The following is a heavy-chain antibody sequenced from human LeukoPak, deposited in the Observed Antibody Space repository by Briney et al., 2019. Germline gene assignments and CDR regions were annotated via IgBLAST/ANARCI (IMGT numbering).Heavy chain of an antibody. D-gene: IGHD1-26*01. CDR1: GFTFTDYY. CDR2: INLNSGAT. CDR3: ARIYGWTTSGTYELTDY. Sequence: ASVKVSCKASGFTFTDYYIHWVRQAPGQGLEWMGRINLNSGATNCAQKFQDKVTMARDTSITTAYMELRSLTSDDTAIYYCARIYGWTTSGTYELTDYWGQGTLVTVSS. V-gene: IGHV1-2*06. J-gene: IGHJ4*02.